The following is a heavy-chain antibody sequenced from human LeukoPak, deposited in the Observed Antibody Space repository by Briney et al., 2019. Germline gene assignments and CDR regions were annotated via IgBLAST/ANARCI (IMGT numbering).Heavy chain of an antibody. CDR3: ARDDDSSFSYYMDV. J-gene: IGHJ6*03. V-gene: IGHV3-66*02. CDR1: GFTVSSNY. Sequence: SGGSLRLSCAASGFTVSSNYMSWVRQAPGKGLEWVSVIYSGGSTYYADSVKGRFTISRDNFKNTLYLQMNSLRAEDTAVYYCARDDDSSFSYYMDVWGKGTTVTVSS. D-gene: IGHD6-6*01. CDR2: IYSGGST.